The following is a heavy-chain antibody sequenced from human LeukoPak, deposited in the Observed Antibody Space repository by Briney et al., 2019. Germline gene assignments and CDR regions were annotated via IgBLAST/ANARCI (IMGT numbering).Heavy chain of an antibody. CDR2: IKKDGSEE. CDR1: VFTFSNYW. Sequence: RGGSLRLSCASSVFTFSNYWMRWVRDAREKLVECVANIKKDGSEEYYVDSEKGRFTISRDNANNSLYLQMNSLRAEDTAVYYCARGLEWGQATLVIVS. J-gene: IGHJ4*02. V-gene: IGHV3-7*01. CDR3: ARGLE. D-gene: IGHD6-6*01.